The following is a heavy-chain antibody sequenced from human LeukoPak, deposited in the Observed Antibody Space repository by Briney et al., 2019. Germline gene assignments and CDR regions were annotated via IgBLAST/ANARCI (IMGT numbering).Heavy chain of an antibody. CDR3: ARDPPDDAFDI. CDR2: INHSGST. CDR1: GGSFSGYY. Sequence: PETLSLTCAVYGGSFSGYYWSWIRQPPGKRLEWIGEINHSGSTNYNPSLKSRVTISVDTSKNQFSLKLSSVTAADTAVYYCARDPPDDAFDIWGQGTMVTVSS. V-gene: IGHV4-34*01. J-gene: IGHJ3*02.